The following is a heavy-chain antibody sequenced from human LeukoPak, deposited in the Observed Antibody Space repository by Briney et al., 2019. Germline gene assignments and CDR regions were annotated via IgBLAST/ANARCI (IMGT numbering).Heavy chain of an antibody. Sequence: PGGSLRLSCAASGFTFSSYEMNWVRQAPGKGLEWVSYISSSGSTIYYADSVKGRFTISRDNAKNSLYLQMNSLRAEDTAVYYCAAETFIISQPEYFQHWGQGTLVTVSS. D-gene: IGHD3-10*01. CDR2: ISSSGSTI. V-gene: IGHV3-48*03. CDR3: AAETFIISQPEYFQH. CDR1: GFTFSSYE. J-gene: IGHJ1*01.